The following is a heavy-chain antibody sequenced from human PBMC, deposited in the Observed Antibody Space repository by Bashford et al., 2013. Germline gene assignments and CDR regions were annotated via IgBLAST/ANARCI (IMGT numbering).Heavy chain of an antibody. CDR3: ARGLRRVVAATGWFDP. CDR2: NHQSGST. J-gene: IGHJ5*02. Sequence: SSETLSLTCTVSGGSISSGGYYWSWIRQHPGKGLEWIGYNHQSGSTYYNPSLKSRATISADTSKNQFSLKLSSVSAADTAVYYCARGLRRVVAATGWFDPWGQGTLVTVSS. V-gene: IGHV4-31*03. D-gene: IGHD2-15*01. CDR1: GGSISSGGYY.